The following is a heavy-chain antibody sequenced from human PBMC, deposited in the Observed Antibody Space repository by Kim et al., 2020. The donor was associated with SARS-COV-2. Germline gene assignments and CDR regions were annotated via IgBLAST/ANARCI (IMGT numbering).Heavy chain of an antibody. CDR2: IKSKTDGGTT. Sequence: GGSLRLSCAASGFTFSNAWMSWVRQAPGKGLEWVGRIKSKTDGGTTDYAAPVKGRFTISRDDSKNTLYLQMNSLKTEDTAVYYCTTGIAAAGADFDYWGQGTLRTVSS. CDR1: GFTFSNAW. CDR3: TTGIAAAGADFDY. J-gene: IGHJ4*02. D-gene: IGHD6-13*01. V-gene: IGHV3-15*01.